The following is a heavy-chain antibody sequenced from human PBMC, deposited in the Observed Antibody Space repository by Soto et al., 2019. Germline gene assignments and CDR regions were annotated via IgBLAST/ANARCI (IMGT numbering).Heavy chain of an antibody. CDR2: INPKSGGT. CDR1: GYTFTVYY. J-gene: IGHJ4*02. CDR3: ARDLAKGGGSAGFDY. Sequence: QVQLVQSGAEVKKPGASVNVSCKASGYTFTVYYMHWVRQAPGQGLEWIGCINPKSGGTMYPQKFQGRVTMTWDRSISTAYMALTRLRSDDTAVYYCARDLAKGGGSAGFDYWGQGTLVTVSS. V-gene: IGHV1-2*02. D-gene: IGHD1-26*01.